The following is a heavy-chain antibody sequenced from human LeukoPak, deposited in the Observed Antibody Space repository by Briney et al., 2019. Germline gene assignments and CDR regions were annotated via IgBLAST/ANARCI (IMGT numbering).Heavy chain of an antibody. CDR2: IYHSGST. J-gene: IGHJ4*02. CDR3: AGPDNYGYGYHAGWRFEAY. Sequence: SETLSLTCAVSGGSISSSNWWSWVRQPPGKGLEWIGEIYHSGSTNYNPSLKSRVTISVDKSKNQFSLKLSSVTAADTAVYYWAGPDNYGYGYHAGWRFEAYRGQGTLVTVSS. D-gene: IGHD5-12*01. CDR1: GGSISSSNW. V-gene: IGHV4-4*02.